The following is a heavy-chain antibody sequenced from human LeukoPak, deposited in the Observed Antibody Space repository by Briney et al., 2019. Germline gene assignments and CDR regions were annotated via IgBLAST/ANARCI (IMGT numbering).Heavy chain of an antibody. V-gene: IGHV1-46*01. CDR3: ARSLIAAAAIDY. Sequence: GASVKVSCKASGYTFTSYYMHWVRQAPGQGLEWMGIINPSGGSTSYAQKFQGRVTMTTDTSTSTAYMELRSLRSDDTAVYYCARSLIAAAAIDYWGQGTLVTVSS. CDR1: GYTFTSYY. D-gene: IGHD6-13*01. CDR2: INPSGGST. J-gene: IGHJ4*02.